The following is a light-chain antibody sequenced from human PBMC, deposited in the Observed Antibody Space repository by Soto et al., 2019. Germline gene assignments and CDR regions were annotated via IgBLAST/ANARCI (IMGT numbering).Light chain of an antibody. J-gene: IGKJ1*01. CDR1: QSVTNY. CDR2: GAS. V-gene: IGKV3-15*01. CDR3: QQYNIWPQT. Sequence: EIFLTQSPDTLSLSPGERATLTCRASQSVTNYIAWYQQRPGQAPRLLIYGASTRATGIPARFSGSGSGTEFTLTISSLQSEDFAVYFCQQYNIWPQTFGQGTKVDIK.